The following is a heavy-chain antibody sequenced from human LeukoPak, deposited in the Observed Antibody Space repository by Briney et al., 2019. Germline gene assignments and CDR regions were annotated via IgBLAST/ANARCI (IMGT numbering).Heavy chain of an antibody. D-gene: IGHD3-10*01. CDR1: GGSISSSSYY. CDR3: ARPYGSGSYYYYNMDV. V-gene: IGHV4-39*01. CDR2: VYYSGTS. Sequence: PETLSLTCSVSGGSISSSSYYWGWIRQPPGKGLEWIGTVYYSGTSYYNPSLKSRVSMSVDTSKNQFFLKLSSVTAADTATYYCARPYGSGSYYYYNMDVWGKGTTVTVSS. J-gene: IGHJ6*03.